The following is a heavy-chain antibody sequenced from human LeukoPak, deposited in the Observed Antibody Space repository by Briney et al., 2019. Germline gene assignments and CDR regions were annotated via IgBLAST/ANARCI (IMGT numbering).Heavy chain of an antibody. D-gene: IGHD7-27*01. CDR2: IHTSGST. CDR3: ARVWNRGWLDP. J-gene: IGHJ5*02. V-gene: IGHV4-61*02. CDR1: GGSISSGDYY. Sequence: PSQTLSLTRTVSGGSISSGDYYWTWIRQPAGKGLEWIGRIHTSGSTNYKPSLQSRVTIAIDTSKNQFSLKLSSVTAADTAVYYCARVWNRGWLDPWGQGTLVTVSS.